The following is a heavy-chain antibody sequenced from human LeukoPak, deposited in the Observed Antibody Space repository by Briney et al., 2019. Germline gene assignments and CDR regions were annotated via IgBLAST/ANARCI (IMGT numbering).Heavy chain of an antibody. J-gene: IGHJ4*02. D-gene: IGHD2-15*01. CDR2: INHSGST. CDR3: LVDHTNSVY. Sequence: KTSETLSLTCAVYGGSFSGYYWSWIRQPPGKGLEWIGEINHSGSTNYNPSLKSRVTISVDTSKNQFSQKLSSVTAADTAVYYCLVDHTNSVYWGQGTLVTVSS. CDR1: GGSFSGYY. V-gene: IGHV4-34*01.